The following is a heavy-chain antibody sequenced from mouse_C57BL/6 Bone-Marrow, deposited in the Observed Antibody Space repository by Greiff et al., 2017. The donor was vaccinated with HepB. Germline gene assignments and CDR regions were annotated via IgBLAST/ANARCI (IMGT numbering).Heavy chain of an antibody. CDR1: GYTFTSYW. V-gene: IGHV1-74*01. Sequence: VQLQQPGAELVKPGASVKVSCKASGYTFTSYWMHWVKQRPGQGLEWIGRIHPSDSDTNYNQKFTGKATLTVDKSSSTAYMQLSSLKSEDSAVYYCAIIPYDYYAMDYWGQGTSVTVSS. CDR3: AIIPYDYYAMDY. CDR2: IHPSDSDT. J-gene: IGHJ4*01.